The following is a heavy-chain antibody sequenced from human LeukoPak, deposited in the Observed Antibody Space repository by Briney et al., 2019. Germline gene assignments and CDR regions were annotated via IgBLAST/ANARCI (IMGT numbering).Heavy chain of an antibody. J-gene: IGHJ5*02. CDR2: ISGSGGTT. Sequence: GGSMRLSCAASGFTFSSYAMSWVRQPPGKGLEWVSAISGSGGTTYYPASVKGRFTISRDNSKNTLYLQMSSLRAEDTAVYYCARHSWPAAMSGAAVIVGFDPWGQGTLVTVSS. CDR3: ARHSWPAAMSGAAVIVGFDP. CDR1: GFTFSSYA. V-gene: IGHV3-23*01. D-gene: IGHD2-2*01.